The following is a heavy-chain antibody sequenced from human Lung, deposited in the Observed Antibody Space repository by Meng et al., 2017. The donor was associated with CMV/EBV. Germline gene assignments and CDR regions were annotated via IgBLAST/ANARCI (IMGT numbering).Heavy chain of an antibody. V-gene: IGHV1-69*05. CDR1: GDNFSNLA. CDR3: VRDRIGWFDP. Sequence: KVSYKASGDNFSNLAISWVRQTPGQGLEWMGGIIPTFNTIKYAQKFQGRLTITTDRSTSTAYMDLSSLRSDDTAVYYCVRDRIGWFDPWGQGTLVTVSS. J-gene: IGHJ5*02. D-gene: IGHD2-15*01. CDR2: IIPTFNTI.